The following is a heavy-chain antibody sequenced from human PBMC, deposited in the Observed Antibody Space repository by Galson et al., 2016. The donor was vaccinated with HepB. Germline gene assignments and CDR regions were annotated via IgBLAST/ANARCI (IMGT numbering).Heavy chain of an antibody. CDR3: ATSPPMSGLPLPYFDN. CDR1: GGPFSSNV. CDR2: IITMSDTA. V-gene: IGHV1-69*13. J-gene: IGHJ4*02. Sequence: SVKVSCKASGGPFSSNVISWVRQAPGQGLEWMGGIITMSDTANYAQKLQGRLTIAADQAARTAYLELRSLTSDDTAVYYCATSPPMSGLPLPYFDNWGQGTLVTVSS. D-gene: IGHD2-15*01.